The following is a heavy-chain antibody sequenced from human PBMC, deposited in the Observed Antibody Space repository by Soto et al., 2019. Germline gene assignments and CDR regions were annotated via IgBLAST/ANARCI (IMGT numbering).Heavy chain of an antibody. J-gene: IGHJ4*02. V-gene: IGHV1-69*01. CDR3: ARGRYCSGGSCYHDY. Sequence: QVQLVQSGAEVKKPGSSVKVSCKASGGTFSTKTISWVRQAPGQGLEWMGGITPIFGTANYAQKFQGRVTITADESTSTAYMELSSLRSEDTAVYYCARGRYCSGGSCYHDYWGQGTLVTVSS. D-gene: IGHD2-15*01. CDR1: GGTFSTKT. CDR2: ITPIFGTA.